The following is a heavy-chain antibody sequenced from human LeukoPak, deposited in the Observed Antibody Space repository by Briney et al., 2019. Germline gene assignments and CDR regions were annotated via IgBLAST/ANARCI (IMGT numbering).Heavy chain of an antibody. J-gene: IGHJ4*02. CDR1: GFTFSDYY. CDR3: ARDHASGWFGGY. D-gene: IGHD6-19*01. V-gene: IGHV3-11*04. Sequence: GGSLRLSCVASGFTFSDYYMSWIRQAPGKGLEWISYISSSGSTTYHADSVKDRFTISRDNAKNSLYLQMNSLRAEDTAVYYCARDHASGWFGGYWGQGTLVTVSS. CDR2: ISSSGSTT.